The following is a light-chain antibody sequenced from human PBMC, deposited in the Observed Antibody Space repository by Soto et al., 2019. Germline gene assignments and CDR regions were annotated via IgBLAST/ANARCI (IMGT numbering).Light chain of an antibody. CDR3: QQRSNWPPKYT. CDR2: DAS. J-gene: IGKJ2*01. CDR1: QSVSSY. Sequence: EIVLTQSPATLSLSPGERATLSCRASQSVSSYLAWYQQKPGQAPRLLIYDASNRATGIPARFSGSGSGTDFTLTISSLEPEDFPVYYCQQRSNWPPKYTFGQGTKLEIK. V-gene: IGKV3-11*01.